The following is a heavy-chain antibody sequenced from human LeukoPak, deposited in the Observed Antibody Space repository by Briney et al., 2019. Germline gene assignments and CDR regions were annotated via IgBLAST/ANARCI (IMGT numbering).Heavy chain of an antibody. CDR1: GFTFSDYN. Sequence: GGSLRLSCAASGFTFSDYNMRWIRQAPGKGLEWVSSISRSGSTKYYADSVKGRFTISRDNAKNSLFLQMNSLRAEDTAVYYCAKDRTPWRYRSLDYWGQGTLVTVSS. V-gene: IGHV3-11*01. CDR3: AKDRTPWRYRSLDY. CDR2: ISRSGSTK. J-gene: IGHJ4*02. D-gene: IGHD5-18*01.